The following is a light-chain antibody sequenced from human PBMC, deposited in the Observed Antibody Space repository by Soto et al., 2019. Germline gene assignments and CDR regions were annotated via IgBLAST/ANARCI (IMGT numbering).Light chain of an antibody. CDR3: QQYNSYSMYT. Sequence: EIVLTHTPGTLSLSPGERVTPSCRASQSVSSTYLAWYQQKPGQSPRLLIYGASSRATGIPVRFSGSGSGTEFTLTISSPQPDDFATYYCQQYNSYSMYTFGQGTQLEIK. V-gene: IGKV3-20*01. CDR2: GAS. CDR1: QSVSSTY. J-gene: IGKJ2*01.